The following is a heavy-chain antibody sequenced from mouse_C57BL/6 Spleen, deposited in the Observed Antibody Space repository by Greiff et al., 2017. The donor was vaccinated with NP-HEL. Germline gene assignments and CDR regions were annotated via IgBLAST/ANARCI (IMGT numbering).Heavy chain of an antibody. J-gene: IGHJ1*03. CDR3: TRGITTVVARYFDV. Sequence: EVKLEESGEGLVKPGGSLKLSCAASGFTFSSYAMSWVRQTPEKRLEWVAYISSGGDYIYYADTVKGRFTISRDNARNTLYLQMSSLKSEDTAMYYCTRGITTVVARYFDVWGTGTTVTVSS. CDR1: GFTFSSYA. CDR2: ISSGGDYI. V-gene: IGHV5-9-1*02. D-gene: IGHD1-1*01.